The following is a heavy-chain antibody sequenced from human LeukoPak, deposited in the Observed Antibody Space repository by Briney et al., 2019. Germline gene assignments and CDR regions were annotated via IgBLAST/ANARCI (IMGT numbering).Heavy chain of an antibody. V-gene: IGHV3-33*01. CDR2: IWFDGSNK. CDR3: ASSAGALIDC. J-gene: IGHJ4*02. CDR1: GFTFSNYD. D-gene: IGHD6-19*01. Sequence: GGSLILSCAASGFTFSNYDMHWVRQAPGKGLEWVAVIWFDGSNKFYADSVKGRFTISRDNSKNTLYLQMNSLRAEDTAVYYCASSAGALIDCWGRGTLVIVSS.